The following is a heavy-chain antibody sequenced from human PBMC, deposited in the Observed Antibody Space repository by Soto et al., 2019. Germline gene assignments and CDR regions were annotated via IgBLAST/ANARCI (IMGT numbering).Heavy chain of an antibody. V-gene: IGHV3-74*01. CDR3: ARGGSKFFAY. J-gene: IGHJ4*01. D-gene: IGHD3-3*01. CDR2: INSDGSST. CDR1: GFTFSSYW. Sequence: EVQLVESGGGLVQPGGSLRLSCVASGFTFSSYWMHWVRQAPGKGLVWVSRINSDGSSTSYADSVNGRFTISRGNAKNTVFPQMNSLRAEETAVDYCARGGSKFFAYWVRGTLVAVST.